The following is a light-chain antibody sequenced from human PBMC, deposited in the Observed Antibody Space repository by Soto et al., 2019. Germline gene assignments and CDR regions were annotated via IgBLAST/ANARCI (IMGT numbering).Light chain of an antibody. J-gene: IGKJ1*01. CDR3: QQYSSFST. V-gene: IGKV1-5*01. Sequence: DIQMTQSPSSLSASVGDRVTITCRASQSISSWLAWYQQKPGKAPKLLMYDASSLEGGVPSRFSGSGSGTEFTLTISSLQPNDFAPYHCQQYSSFSTFGQGTKVDIK. CDR2: DAS. CDR1: QSISSW.